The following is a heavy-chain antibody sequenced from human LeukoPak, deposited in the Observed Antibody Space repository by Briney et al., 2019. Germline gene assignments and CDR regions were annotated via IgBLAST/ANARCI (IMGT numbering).Heavy chain of an antibody. J-gene: IGHJ3*02. CDR3: ARGPLLWFGELLSGAFDI. V-gene: IGHV1-2*02. CDR2: INPNSGGT. D-gene: IGHD3-10*01. CDR1: GYTFTNYY. Sequence: GASVKVSCKASGYTFTNYYMHWVRQAPGQGLEWMGWINPNSGGTNYAQKFQGRVTMTRDTSISTAYMELSRLRSDDTAVYYCARGPLLWFGELLSGAFDIWGQGTMVTVSS.